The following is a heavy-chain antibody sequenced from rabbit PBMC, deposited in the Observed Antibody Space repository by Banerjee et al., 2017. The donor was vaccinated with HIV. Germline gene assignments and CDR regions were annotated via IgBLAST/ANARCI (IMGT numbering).Heavy chain of an antibody. CDR3: VRDQEIVVAGMETYFNL. D-gene: IGHD4-1*01. CDR1: GFDFSSDA. V-gene: IGHV1S45*01. J-gene: IGHJ4*01. Sequence: QEQLEESGGDLVKPEGSLTLTCKASGFDFSSDAMCWVRQAPGKGPEWIACINSNTGNTVYASWAKGPFTISKTSSTTVTLQMTSLTVADTATYFCVRDQEIVVAGMETYFNLWGQGTLVTVS. CDR2: INSNTGNT.